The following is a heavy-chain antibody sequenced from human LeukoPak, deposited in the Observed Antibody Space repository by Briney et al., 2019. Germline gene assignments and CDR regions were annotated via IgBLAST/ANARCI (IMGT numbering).Heavy chain of an antibody. J-gene: IGHJ6*02. D-gene: IGHD3-3*01. CDR1: GFTFSSYA. Sequence: GGSLRLSCAASGFTFSSYAMSWVRQAPGKGLEWVSAISGSGGSTYYADSVKGRFTISRDNSKNTPYLQMNSLRAEDTAVYYCAKNVLRFLEWLARDYYYYYGMDVWGQGTTVTVSS. V-gene: IGHV3-23*01. CDR3: AKNVLRFLEWLARDYYYYYGMDV. CDR2: ISGSGGST.